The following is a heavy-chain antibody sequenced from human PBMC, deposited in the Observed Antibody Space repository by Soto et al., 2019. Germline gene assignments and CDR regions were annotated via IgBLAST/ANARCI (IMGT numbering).Heavy chain of an antibody. CDR1: GFTFTSYG. CDR2: ISAYKRNT. V-gene: IGHV1-18*01. D-gene: IGHD4-17*01. J-gene: IGHJ4*02. CDR3: AGGFSDSGDYD. Sequence: QVQLVQSGAEVKKPGASVTVSCKASGFTFTSYGFNWVRQAPGQGLAWMGWISAYKRNTIYAQKLRGRVTMTTDTSTSTVYMELRSRRPDDTAVYYCAGGFSDSGDYDWGQGTLVTVSS.